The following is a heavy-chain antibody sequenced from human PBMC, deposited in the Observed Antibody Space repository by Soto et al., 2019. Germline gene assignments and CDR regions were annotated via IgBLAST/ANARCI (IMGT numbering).Heavy chain of an antibody. Sequence: SETLSLTCTVSGGSISSSSYYWGWIRQPPGKGLEWIGSIYYSGSTYYNPSLKSRVTISVDTSKNQFSLKLSSVTAADTAVYYCARVLVVVAATRVYYYYYYMDVWGKGTTVTVSS. CDR3: ARVLVVVAATRVYYYYYYMDV. CDR2: IYYSGST. V-gene: IGHV4-39*01. D-gene: IGHD2-15*01. J-gene: IGHJ6*03. CDR1: GGSISSSSYY.